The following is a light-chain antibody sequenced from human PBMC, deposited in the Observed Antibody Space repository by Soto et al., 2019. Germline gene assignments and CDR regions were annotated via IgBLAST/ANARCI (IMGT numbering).Light chain of an antibody. J-gene: IGLJ3*02. CDR3: SSYAGSNLGV. CDR1: SSDVGGYNY. V-gene: IGLV2-8*01. CDR2: EVS. Sequence: QSALTQPPSASGSPGQSVTISCTGTSSDVGGYNYVSWYQQHPGKAPKLMIYEVSKRPSGVPDRFSGSKSGNTASLTVAGPQAEDEADYYCSSYAGSNLGVFGGGTKVTVL.